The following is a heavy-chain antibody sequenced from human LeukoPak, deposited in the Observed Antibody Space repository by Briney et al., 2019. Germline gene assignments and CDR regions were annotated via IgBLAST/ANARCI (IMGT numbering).Heavy chain of an antibody. J-gene: IGHJ4*02. Sequence: SQTLSLTCTVSGGSISSGSYYWSWIRQPAGKGLEWIGRIYTSGSTNYNPSLKSRVTISVDTSKNQFSLKLSSVTAADTAVYYCARASDRAVTEQYYFDYWGQGTLVTVSS. CDR1: GGSISSGSYY. CDR3: ARASDRAVTEQYYFDY. D-gene: IGHD6-19*01. CDR2: IYTSGST. V-gene: IGHV4-61*02.